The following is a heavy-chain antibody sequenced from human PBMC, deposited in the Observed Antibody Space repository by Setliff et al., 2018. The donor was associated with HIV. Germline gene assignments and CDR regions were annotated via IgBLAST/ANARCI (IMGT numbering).Heavy chain of an antibody. CDR2: IHTSGST. CDR1: GVSISGYY. Sequence: SETLSLTCTVSGVSISGYYWSWIRQPAGKGLEWIGQIHTSGSTNYNPSLESRVIILVDTSKNQFSLKLTSVNAADTGMYYCARRTFGSGRIDPWGQGTLVTVSS. CDR3: ARRTFGSGRIDP. J-gene: IGHJ5*02. V-gene: IGHV4-4*07. D-gene: IGHD1-26*01.